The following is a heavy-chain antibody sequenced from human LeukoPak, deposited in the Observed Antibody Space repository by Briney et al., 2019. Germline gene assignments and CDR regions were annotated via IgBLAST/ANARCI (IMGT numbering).Heavy chain of an antibody. J-gene: IGHJ3*02. V-gene: IGHV4-31*03. CDR2: IYYSGST. CDR1: GGSISSGGYY. Sequence: PSQTLSLTCTVSGGSISSGGYYWSWIRQHPGKGLEWIGYIYYSGSTYYNPSLKSRVTISVDTSKNQFSLKLSSVTAADTAVYYCARLSPPHYDSSGYYHVGAFDIWGQGTMVTVSS. CDR3: ARLSPPHYDSSGYYHVGAFDI. D-gene: IGHD3-22*01.